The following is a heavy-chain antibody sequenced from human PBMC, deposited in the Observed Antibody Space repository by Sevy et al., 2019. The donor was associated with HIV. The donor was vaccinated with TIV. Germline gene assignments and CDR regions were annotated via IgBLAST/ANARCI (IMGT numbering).Heavy chain of an antibody. CDR2: ILHDGSKK. V-gene: IGHV3-33*05. Sequence: GGSLRLSCTASGFTFSSYGIHWVRQAPGKGLEWVANILHDGSKKYFADSVRGRFSISRDNPANTVYLQMDTLRVDDTATYYCARVSGRGGWLTRVVFDYWGQGALVTVSS. CDR1: GFTFSSYG. J-gene: IGHJ4*02. CDR3: ARVSGRGGWLTRVVFDY. D-gene: IGHD2-15*01.